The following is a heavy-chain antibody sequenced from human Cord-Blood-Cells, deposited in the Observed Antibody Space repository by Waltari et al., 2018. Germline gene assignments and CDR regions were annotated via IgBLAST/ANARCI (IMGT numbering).Heavy chain of an antibody. CDR2: IYYSGST. J-gene: IGHJ6*03. V-gene: IGHV4-59*08. Sequence: QVQLQESGPGLVKPSETLSLTCTVSGGSISSYYWSWIRPPPGQGLEWIGYIYYSGSTNYNPSLKSRVTISVDTSKNQFSLKLSSVTAADTAVYYCARHPTYYYGSGSPYYYYMDVWGKGTTVTVSS. D-gene: IGHD3-10*01. CDR3: ARHPTYYYGSGSPYYYYMDV. CDR1: GGSISSYY.